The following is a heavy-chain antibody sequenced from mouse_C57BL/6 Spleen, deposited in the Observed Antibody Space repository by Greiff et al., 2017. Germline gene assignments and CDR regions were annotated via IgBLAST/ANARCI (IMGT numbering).Heavy chain of an antibody. CDR1: GYTFTNYW. D-gene: IGHD1-1*01. CDR2: IYPGGGYT. J-gene: IGHJ3*01. Sequence: QVQLQQSGAELVRPGTSVKMSCKASGYTFTNYWIGWAKQRPGHGLEWIGDIYPGGGYTNYNEKFKGKATLTADKSSSTAYMQFSSLTSEDSAIYYCARWDYYYGTPFYWGQGTLVTVSA. V-gene: IGHV1-63*01. CDR3: ARWDYYYGTPFY.